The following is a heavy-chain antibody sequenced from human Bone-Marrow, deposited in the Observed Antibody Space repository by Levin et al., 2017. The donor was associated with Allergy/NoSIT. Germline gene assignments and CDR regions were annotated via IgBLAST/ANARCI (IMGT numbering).Heavy chain of an antibody. CDR1: EFNVRNNY. J-gene: IGHJ4*02. D-gene: IGHD2-15*01. V-gene: IGHV3-66*04. Sequence: GESLKISCEVSEFNVRNNYMSWVRQAPGKGLEWVSFMYSGGSTHYAESVKGRFTISRDNTKNTLHLQMNSLRVEDTAVYYCVRRWQWGQGTLVTVSS. CDR3: VRRWQ. CDR2: MYSGGST.